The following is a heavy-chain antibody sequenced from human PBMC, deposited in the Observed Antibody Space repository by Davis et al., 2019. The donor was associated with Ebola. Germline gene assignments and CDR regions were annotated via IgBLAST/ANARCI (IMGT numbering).Heavy chain of an antibody. CDR3: AKDRSSSSLDY. Sequence: GESLKISCAASGFTFSSYAMSWVRQAPGKGLEWVSAISGSGGSTYYADSVKGRFTISRDNSKNTLYLQMNSLRAEDTAVYYCAKDRSSSSLDYWGQGTLVTVSS. V-gene: IGHV3-23*01. CDR1: GFTFSSYA. CDR2: ISGSGGST. J-gene: IGHJ4*02. D-gene: IGHD6-13*01.